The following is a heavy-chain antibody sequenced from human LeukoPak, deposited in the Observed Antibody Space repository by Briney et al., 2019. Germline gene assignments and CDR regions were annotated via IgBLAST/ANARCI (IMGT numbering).Heavy chain of an antibody. V-gene: IGHV3-66*02. CDR1: GFNLHCHY. D-gene: IGHD6-6*01. CDR3: ARGFGKVAANVFGGYTMDV. CDR2: TYTRGST. Sequence: GSLRLSCSSSGFNLHCHYLSWVRPAPREGLEWGSLTYTRGSTYYADSVKGRFTISRDNSKNTLYLQMNSLRPEDTAVYYCARGFGKVAANVFGGYTMDVWGQGTTVTVSS. J-gene: IGHJ6*02.